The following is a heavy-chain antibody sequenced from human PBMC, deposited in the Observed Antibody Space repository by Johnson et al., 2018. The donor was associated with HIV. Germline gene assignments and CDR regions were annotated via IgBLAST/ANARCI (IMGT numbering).Heavy chain of an antibody. D-gene: IGHD6-13*01. CDR2: ISSSGSTI. CDR3: ASFAAAGDAFDI. V-gene: IGHV3-48*01. CDR1: GFTFDDYD. Sequence: VQLVESGGGVVRPGESLRLSCAASGFTFDDYDMKWVRQAPGKGLEWVSYISSSGSTIYYADSVKGRFTISRDNSKNTLYLQMNSLRAEDTAVYYCASFAAAGDAFDIWGQGTMVTVSS. J-gene: IGHJ3*02.